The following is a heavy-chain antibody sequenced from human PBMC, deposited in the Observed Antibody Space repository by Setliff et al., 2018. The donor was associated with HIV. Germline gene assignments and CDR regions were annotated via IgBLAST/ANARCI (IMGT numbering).Heavy chain of an antibody. CDR1: GGTFSSYA. D-gene: IGHD3-10*01. CDR2: IIPIFGTA. V-gene: IGHV1-69*13. Sequence: GASVKVSCKASGGTFSSYAISWVRQAPGQGLGWMGRIIPIFGTANYAQKFQGRVTITADESTSTAYMELSSLRSEDTAVYYCARGVTLVRGGRGDIWGQGTMVTVSS. J-gene: IGHJ3*02. CDR3: ARGVTLVRGGRGDI.